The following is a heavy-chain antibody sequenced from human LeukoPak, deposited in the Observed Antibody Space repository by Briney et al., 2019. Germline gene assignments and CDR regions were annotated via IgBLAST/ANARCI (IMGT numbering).Heavy chain of an antibody. J-gene: IGHJ4*02. CDR3: AHSRVAVAGTRDFGY. Sequence: SGPTLVNPTQTLTLTCTFSGFSLSTRGVGVGWVRQPPGKALEWLAIIYWDDDKYYSPSLQSRLTITKDTSKNQVVLTMTNMDPVDTATYYCAHSRVAVAGTRDFGYWGQGTLVTVSS. V-gene: IGHV2-5*02. CDR1: GFSLSTRGVG. CDR2: IYWDDDK. D-gene: IGHD6-19*01.